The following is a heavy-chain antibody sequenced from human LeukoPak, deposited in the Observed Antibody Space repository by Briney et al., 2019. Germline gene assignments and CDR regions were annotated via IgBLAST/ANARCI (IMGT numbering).Heavy chain of an antibody. V-gene: IGHV1-18*01. CDR3: ARAEDDILTTNGMDV. CDR2: ISAYNGNT. J-gene: IGHJ6*02. D-gene: IGHD3-9*01. Sequence: ASVKVSCKASGYTFTNYGISWVRQAPGQGLEWMGWISAYNGNTNYAQKLQGRVTMTTDTSTSTAYMELRSLRSDDTAVYYCARAEDDILTTNGMDVWGQGTTVTVSS. CDR1: GYTFTNYG.